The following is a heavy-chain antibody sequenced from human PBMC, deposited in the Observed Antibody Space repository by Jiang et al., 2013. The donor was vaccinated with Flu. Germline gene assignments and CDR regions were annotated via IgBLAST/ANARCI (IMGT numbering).Heavy chain of an antibody. V-gene: IGHV2-70*16. Sequence: KPTQTLTLTCTFSGFSLSTSGMCVSWTRQPPGKVLEWLARIDWDNDEFYSPFLKTRLTISKDTSKNQVVLTMANMDPADTATYYCARTHFGESMGVWFDSWGQGTLVTVSS. D-gene: IGHD3-10*01. J-gene: IGHJ5*01. CDR2: IDWDNDE. CDR3: ARTHFGESMGVWFDS. CDR1: GFSLSTSGMC.